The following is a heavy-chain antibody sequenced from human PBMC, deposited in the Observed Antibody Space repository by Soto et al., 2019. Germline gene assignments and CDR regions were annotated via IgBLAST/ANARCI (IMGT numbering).Heavy chain of an antibody. Sequence: QVYLVESGGGVVRPGRSLRLFCVGSGFILRTYGMHWVRQAPGKGLEWVAVLWYDGNSKYYGDSVKGRFTVSRDTSNNTLYLEINSLTADDTAVCYCARDRGYCSGENCDAGQPRRLYYGGDVWGQGTTVAVSS. CDR2: LWYDGNSK. V-gene: IGHV3-33*01. D-gene: IGHD2-15*01. J-gene: IGHJ6*02. CDR3: ARDRGYCSGENCDAGQPRRLYYGGDV. CDR1: GFILRTYG.